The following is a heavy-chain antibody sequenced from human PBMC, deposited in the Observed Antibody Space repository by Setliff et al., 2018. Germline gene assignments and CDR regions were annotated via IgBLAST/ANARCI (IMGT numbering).Heavy chain of an antibody. D-gene: IGHD3-16*02. CDR2: IYHDGND. V-gene: IGHV4-4*02. CDR1: GASINSLSW. Sequence: PSETLSLTCTVSGASINSLSWWSWVRQPPGKGLEWIGEIYHDGNDKYTPSVHYSPSLKGRFTISRDNAKNSLYLQMNSLRVEDTAVYYCVNSYRGYDDYPDYWGQGTLVTVSS. J-gene: IGHJ4*02. CDR3: VNSYRGYDDYPDY.